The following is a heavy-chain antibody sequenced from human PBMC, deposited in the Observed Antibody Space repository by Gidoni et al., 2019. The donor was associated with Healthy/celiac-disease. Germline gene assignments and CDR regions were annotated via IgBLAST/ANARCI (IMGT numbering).Heavy chain of an antibody. J-gene: IGHJ6*02. CDR3: TTAEPVHYYGMDV. CDR1: GFTFSNAW. Sequence: EVQLVESGGGLVKPGGSLRLSCAASGFTFSNAWMRWVRQAPGKGLEWGGRIKSKTDGGTTDYAAPVKGRFTISRDDSKNTLYLQMNSLKTEDTAVYYCTTAEPVHYYGMDVWGQGTTVTVSS. V-gene: IGHV3-15*01. CDR2: IKSKTDGGTT.